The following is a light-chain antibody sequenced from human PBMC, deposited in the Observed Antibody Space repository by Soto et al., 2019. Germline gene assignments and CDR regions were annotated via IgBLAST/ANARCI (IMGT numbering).Light chain of an antibody. CDR3: QQYGSSPYT. Sequence: EIELTQSPGTLSLSLGERATISCRASQSVSSSYLAWYQQKPGQAPRLLIYGASSRATGIPDRFSGSGSGTDFTLTISRLEPEDFAVYYCQQYGSSPYTFGQGTKLEIK. V-gene: IGKV3-20*01. J-gene: IGKJ2*01. CDR2: GAS. CDR1: QSVSSSY.